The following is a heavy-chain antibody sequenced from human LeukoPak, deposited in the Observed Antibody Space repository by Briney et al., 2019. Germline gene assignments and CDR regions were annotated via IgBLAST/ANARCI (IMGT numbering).Heavy chain of an antibody. CDR2: ISGSGGST. J-gene: IGHJ4*02. CDR1: GFTFSSYA. D-gene: IGHD6-19*01. V-gene: IGHV3-23*01. CDR3: ANEYSRGWAGGGYFDY. Sequence: GGSLRLSCAASGFTFSSYAMSWVRQAPGKGLEWVSAISGSGGSTYYADSVKGRFTISRGNSKNTLYLQMNSLRAEDTAVYYCANEYSRGWAGGGYFDYWGQGTLVTVSS.